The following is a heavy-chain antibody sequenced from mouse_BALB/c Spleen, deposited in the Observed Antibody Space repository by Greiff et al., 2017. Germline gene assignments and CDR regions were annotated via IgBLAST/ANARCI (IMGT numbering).Heavy chain of an antibody. D-gene: IGHD2-1*01. Sequence: QVQLKQSGAELAKPGASVKMSCKASGYTFTSYWMHWVKQRPGQGLEWIGYINPSTGYTEYNQKFKDKATLTADKSSSTAYMQLSSLTSEDSAVYYCAREGYGNLYAMDYWGQGTSVTVSA. V-gene: IGHV1-7*01. CDR2: INPSTGYT. J-gene: IGHJ4*01. CDR3: AREGYGNLYAMDY. CDR1: GYTFTSYW.